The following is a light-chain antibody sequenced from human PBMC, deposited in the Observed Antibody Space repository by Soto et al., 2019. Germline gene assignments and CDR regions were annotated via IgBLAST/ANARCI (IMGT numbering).Light chain of an antibody. J-gene: IGKJ1*01. Sequence: EIVLTQSPGTLSLSPGERATLSCRASQSFNSIYLAWYQQKPGQAPRLLIYGASSRATGIPDRFSGSGSGTDFTLTISRLDPEDFAVYYCHQYDSWKFGKGTKVDIX. V-gene: IGKV3-20*01. CDR1: QSFNSIY. CDR2: GAS. CDR3: HQYDSWK.